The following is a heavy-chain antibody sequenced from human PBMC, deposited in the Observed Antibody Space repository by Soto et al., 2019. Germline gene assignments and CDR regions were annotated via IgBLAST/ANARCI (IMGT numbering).Heavy chain of an antibody. Sequence: PGGSLRLSCTASGFAFSSYAMSWFRQAPGRGLEWVSGISGSGAGTYYADSVKGRFTISRDNSKNTLYLQMSGLRAEDAAVYYCAKGPTVFGAVISFDYYYGMYVWGQGTPVTVSS. CDR3: AKGPTVFGAVISFDYYYGMYV. CDR2: ISGSGAGT. CDR1: GFAFSSYA. J-gene: IGHJ6*02. D-gene: IGHD3-3*01. V-gene: IGHV3-23*01.